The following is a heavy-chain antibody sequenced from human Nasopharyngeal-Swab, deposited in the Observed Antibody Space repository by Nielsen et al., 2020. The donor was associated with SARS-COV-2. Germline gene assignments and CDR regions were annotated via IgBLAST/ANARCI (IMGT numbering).Heavy chain of an antibody. CDR2: IRNKAYGGTT. Sequence: GGSLRLSCTASGFTFGDYAMSWFRQAPGKGLEWVGFIRNKAYGGTTEYAASVKGRFTISRDDSKSIAYLQMNSLKTEDTAVYYCTRETPYSSGWYSFDYWGQGTLVTVSS. J-gene: IGHJ4*02. V-gene: IGHV3-49*03. CDR1: GFTFGDYA. CDR3: TRETPYSSGWYSFDY. D-gene: IGHD6-19*01.